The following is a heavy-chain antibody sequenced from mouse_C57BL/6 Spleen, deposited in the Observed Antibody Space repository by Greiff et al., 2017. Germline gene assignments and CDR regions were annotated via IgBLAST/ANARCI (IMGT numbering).Heavy chain of an antibody. Sequence: VQLQQPGAELVMPGASVKLSCKASGYTFTSYWMHWVKQRPGQGLEWIGEIDPSDSYTNYNQKFKGKSTLTVDKSSSTAYMQLSSLTSEDSAVYYCARWLLRSYAMDYWGQGTSVTVSS. CDR2: IDPSDSYT. CDR3: ARWLLRSYAMDY. J-gene: IGHJ4*01. CDR1: GYTFTSYW. D-gene: IGHD2-3*01. V-gene: IGHV1-69*01.